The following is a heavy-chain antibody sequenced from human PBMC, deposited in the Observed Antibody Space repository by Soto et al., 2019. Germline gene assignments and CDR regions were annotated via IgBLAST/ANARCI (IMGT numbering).Heavy chain of an antibody. CDR3: AKDYHPALLYSSSWYPFPYWFDP. D-gene: IGHD6-13*01. J-gene: IGHJ5*02. CDR1: GFTFSSYA. CDR2: ISGSGGST. V-gene: IGHV3-23*01. Sequence: HPGGSLRLSCAASGFTFSSYAMSWVRQAPGKGLEWVSAISGSGGSTYYADSVKGRFTISRDNSKNTLYPQMNSLRAEDTAVYYCAKDYHPALLYSSSWYPFPYWFDPWGQGTLVTVSS.